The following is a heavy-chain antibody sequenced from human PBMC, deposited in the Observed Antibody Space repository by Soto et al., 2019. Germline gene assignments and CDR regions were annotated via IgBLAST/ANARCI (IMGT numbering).Heavy chain of an antibody. Sequence: GGSLRLSCAASGVTFSSYEMNWVRQAPGKGLEWVSYISSSGSTIYYADSVKGRFTISRDNAKNSLYLQMNSLRAEDTAVYYCARAAEEWDCSSTSCYSNWFDPWGQGTLVTVSS. CDR2: ISSSGSTI. V-gene: IGHV3-48*03. CDR3: ARAAEEWDCSSTSCYSNWFDP. D-gene: IGHD2-2*01. CDR1: GVTFSSYE. J-gene: IGHJ5*02.